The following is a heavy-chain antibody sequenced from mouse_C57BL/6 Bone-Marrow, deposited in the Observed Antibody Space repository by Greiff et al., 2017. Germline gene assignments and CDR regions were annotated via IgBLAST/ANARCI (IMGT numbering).Heavy chain of an antibody. V-gene: IGHV1-63*01. CDR1: GYSFTNYW. D-gene: IGHD1-1*01. CDR2: IYPGGGYT. J-gene: IGHJ2*01. CDR3: ARSIYYYGNSFYGY. Sequence: QVQLQQSGAELVRPGTSVKMSCKASGYSFTNYWIGWVKQRPGHGLEWIGDIYPGGGYTNYHEKFKGKATLTADKSSSTAYMQFSSLTSEDSAIYYCARSIYYYGNSFYGYWGPGTTLTASS.